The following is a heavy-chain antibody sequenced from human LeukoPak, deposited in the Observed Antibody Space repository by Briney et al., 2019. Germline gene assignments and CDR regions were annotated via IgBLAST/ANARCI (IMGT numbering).Heavy chain of an antibody. J-gene: IGHJ4*02. CDR3: ARGLGYSYGIDY. D-gene: IGHD5-18*01. Sequence: GGSLRLSSAASGFTVSSNYMSWVRQAPGKGLEWVSVIYSGGSTYYADSVKGRFTISRDNSKNTLYLQMNSLRAEDTAVYHCARGLGYSYGIDYWGQGTLVTVSS. CDR2: IYSGGST. V-gene: IGHV3-53*01. CDR1: GFTVSSNY.